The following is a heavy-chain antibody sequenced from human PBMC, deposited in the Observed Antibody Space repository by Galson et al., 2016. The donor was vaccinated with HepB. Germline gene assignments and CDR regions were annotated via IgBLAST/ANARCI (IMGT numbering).Heavy chain of an antibody. D-gene: IGHD6-13*01. CDR1: GHTLTELS. CDR3: ATDESSSLGDVFDV. V-gene: IGHV1-24*01. J-gene: IGHJ3*01. CDR2: FDAEEGEI. Sequence: SVKVSCKVSGHTLTELSLHWVRQAPGKGLERMGGFDAEEGEIIYSQNFQARVTMTEDTSTDTAYMEVSSLRSDDAADYYCATDESSSLGDVFDVWGQGTMVIVSS.